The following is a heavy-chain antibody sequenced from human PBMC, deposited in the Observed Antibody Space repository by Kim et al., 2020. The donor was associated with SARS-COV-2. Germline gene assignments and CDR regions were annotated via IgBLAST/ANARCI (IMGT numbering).Heavy chain of an antibody. Sequence: SETLSLTCTVSGDSITNDRYFWGWIRQPPGRGLEWMGNVFYTGDIYAKPSLMGRLTISVDTSRTQFSLELRSVTAADAAVYFCARIKRFADYVDSWGQGTLVTVSS. V-gene: IGHV4-39*01. J-gene: IGHJ4*02. CDR2: VFYTGDI. CDR3: ARIKRFADYVDS. CDR1: GDSITNDRYF. D-gene: IGHD3-10*01.